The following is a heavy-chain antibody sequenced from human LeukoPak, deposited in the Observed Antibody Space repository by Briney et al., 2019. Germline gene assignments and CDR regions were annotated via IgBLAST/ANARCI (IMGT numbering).Heavy chain of an antibody. CDR1: GGSFSGYY. CDR3: ARGRNYYYYYYMDA. J-gene: IGHJ6*03. D-gene: IGHD1-14*01. CDR2: INHSGST. V-gene: IGHV4-34*01. Sequence: SETLSLTCAVYGGSFSGYYWSWIRQPPGKGLEWIGEINHSGSTNCNPSLKSRVTISVDTSKNQFSLKLSSVTAADTAVYYCARGRNYYYYYYMDAWGKGTTVTVSS.